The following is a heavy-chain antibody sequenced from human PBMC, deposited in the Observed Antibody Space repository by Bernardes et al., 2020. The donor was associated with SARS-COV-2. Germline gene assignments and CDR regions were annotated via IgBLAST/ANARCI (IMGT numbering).Heavy chain of an antibody. Sequence: GGSLRLSCAASGFTFDDYAMHWVRQAPGKGLEWVSGISWNSGSIGYADSVKGRFTISRDNAKNSLYLQMNSLRAEDTALYYCYGSGREHDAFDIWGQGTMVTVSS. V-gene: IGHV3-9*01. D-gene: IGHD3-10*01. CDR3: YGSGREHDAFDI. J-gene: IGHJ3*02. CDR1: GFTFDDYA. CDR2: ISWNSGSI.